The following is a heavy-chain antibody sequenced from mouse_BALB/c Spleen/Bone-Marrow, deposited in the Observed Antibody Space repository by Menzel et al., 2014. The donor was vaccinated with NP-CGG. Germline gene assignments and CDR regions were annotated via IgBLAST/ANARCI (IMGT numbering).Heavy chain of an antibody. CDR2: INPSSGYN. CDR3: AGYYYGEGFAY. V-gene: IGHV1-7*01. J-gene: IGHJ3*01. CDR1: XXXXTSYW. Sequence: QXSGAEXAKPGASVKMSCXXXXXXXTSYWMHWVKQRPGQGLEWIGYINPSSGYNEYNQKFKDKATLTADKSSSTAYMQLXSLTSXDXAVYYCAGYYYGEGFAYWGQGTLVTVSX. D-gene: IGHD1-1*01.